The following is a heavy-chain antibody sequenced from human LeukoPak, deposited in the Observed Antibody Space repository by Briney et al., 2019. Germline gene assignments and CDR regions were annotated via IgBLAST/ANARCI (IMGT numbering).Heavy chain of an antibody. CDR3: AKESPYYSDRDYYFDY. V-gene: IGHV3-23*01. CDR2: ISSSAGGRT. J-gene: IGHJ4*02. D-gene: IGHD3-22*01. Sequence: GGSLRLSCAASGFTFSSHAMSWVRQAPGKGLELVSAISSSAGGRTYYADSVKGRFSISRDDSRNTVYLQMNSPRAEDTAVYYCAKESPYYSDRDYYFDYWGQGTLVTVSS. CDR1: GFTFSSHA.